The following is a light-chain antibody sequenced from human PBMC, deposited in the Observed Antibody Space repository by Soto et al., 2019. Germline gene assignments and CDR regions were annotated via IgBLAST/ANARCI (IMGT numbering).Light chain of an antibody. CDR2: DAS. Sequence: LTQSPASLSSSLGERGTLSCRASESVTNYLAWYQQKPGQAPRLLVYDASNRATGTPARFSGSGSGTDFTLTISSLEPEDFAVYYCQQRGNWPRTFGQGTKVDIK. J-gene: IGKJ1*01. CDR1: ESVTNY. V-gene: IGKV3-11*01. CDR3: QQRGNWPRT.